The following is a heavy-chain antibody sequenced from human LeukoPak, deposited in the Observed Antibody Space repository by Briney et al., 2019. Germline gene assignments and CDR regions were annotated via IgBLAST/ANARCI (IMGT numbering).Heavy chain of an antibody. CDR1: GGSISSYY. CDR2: IYYSGST. D-gene: IGHD5-24*01. Sequence: PSETLSLTCTVSGGSISSYYWSWIRQPPGKGLEWIGYIYYSGSTNYNPSLKSRVTISVDTSKNQFSLKLSSVTAADTAVYYCARDGDGYNSWFDPWGQGTLVTVSS. J-gene: IGHJ5*02. CDR3: ARDGDGYNSWFDP. V-gene: IGHV4-59*01.